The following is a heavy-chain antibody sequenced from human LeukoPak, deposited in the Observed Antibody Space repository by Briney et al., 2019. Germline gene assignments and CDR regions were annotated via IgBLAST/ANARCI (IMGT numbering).Heavy chain of an antibody. CDR1: GASINSSDW. CDR2: IYRSGIT. CDR3: ARARMPTSYFDY. Sequence: SETLSLTCAVSGASINSSDWWSWVRQPPGKGLEWIGEIYRSGITNYNPSLKSRVTISVDKSKNQISLRLNSVSAADTAVYYCARARMPTSYFDYWGQGALVTVSS. V-gene: IGHV4-4*02. D-gene: IGHD5-24*01. J-gene: IGHJ4*02.